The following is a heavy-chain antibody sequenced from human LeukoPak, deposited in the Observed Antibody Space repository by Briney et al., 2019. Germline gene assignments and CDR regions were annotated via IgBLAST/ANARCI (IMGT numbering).Heavy chain of an antibody. J-gene: IGHJ4*02. V-gene: IGHV4-59*08. CDR2: FHYSRST. CDR1: GASVSNYY. CDR3: ARLHDGGPKLRLDF. Sequence: SETLSLTCRVSGASVSNYYWSWIRQSPGKGLEWIGFFHYSRSTNYNPSLNSRVTTSIDTSMNQLSPTLVSVTAADTAVYFCARLHDGGPKLRLDFWGLGVLVTVSS. D-gene: IGHD2-15*01.